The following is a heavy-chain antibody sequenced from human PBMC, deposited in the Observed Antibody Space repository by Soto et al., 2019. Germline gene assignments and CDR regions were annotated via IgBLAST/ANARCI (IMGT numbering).Heavy chain of an antibody. V-gene: IGHV4-30-4*01. D-gene: IGHD6-13*01. CDR1: GGSISSGDYY. CDR3: AREKAAAGTDY. J-gene: IGHJ4*02. CDR2: IYYSGST. Sequence: SETLSLTCTVSGGSISSGDYYWSWIRQPPGKGLEWIGYIYYSGSTYYNPSLKSRVTISVDTSKNQFSLKLSSVTAADTAVYYCAREKAAAGTDYWGQGTLVTVSS.